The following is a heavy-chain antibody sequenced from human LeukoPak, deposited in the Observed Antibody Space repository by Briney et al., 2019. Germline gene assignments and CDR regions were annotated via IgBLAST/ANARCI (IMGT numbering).Heavy chain of an antibody. D-gene: IGHD6-19*01. Sequence: GGSLRLSCAASGFTFSSYSMNWVRQAPGKGLEWLSYISSSSTTIYYADSVQGRFTISRDNAKNSLYLQMNSLRAEDTAVYYCTRVLYSSGWYGDHYWGQGTLVTVSS. V-gene: IGHV3-48*01. CDR3: TRVLYSSGWYGDHY. CDR1: GFTFSSYS. CDR2: ISSSSTTI. J-gene: IGHJ4*02.